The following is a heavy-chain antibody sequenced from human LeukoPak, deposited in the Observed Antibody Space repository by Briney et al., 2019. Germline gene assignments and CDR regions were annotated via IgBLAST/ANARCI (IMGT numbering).Heavy chain of an antibody. D-gene: IGHD1-1*01. Sequence: ASVKVSCKTSGFTFSDFYIHWVRQAPGQGLEWMGRSNPNSGGTNFAQQFQGRGTMTSDTSTATAYMELSSLRSDDTAVYYCARALSPAIFRTTGSLRGPYRLLPYDALDVWGQGTVVTVSS. CDR3: ARALSPAIFRTTGSLRGPYRLLPYDALDV. CDR2: SNPNSGGT. J-gene: IGHJ3*01. V-gene: IGHV1-2*06. CDR1: GFTFSDFY.